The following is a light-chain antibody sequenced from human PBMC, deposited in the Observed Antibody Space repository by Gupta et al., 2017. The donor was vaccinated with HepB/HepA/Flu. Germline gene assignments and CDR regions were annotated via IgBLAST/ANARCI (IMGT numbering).Light chain of an antibody. J-gene: IGLJ1*01. CDR2: DVT. CDR1: SSDIGGYNY. Sequence: QSALTQPAAVSGSPGQSITISCTGTSSDIGGYNYVSWFQQHPGKAPKLIIFDVTKRPSGISNRFSGSKSGNTASLTISGLQTEDEADYYCCSFIDSTIRLYVFGTGTKVTVL. CDR3: CSFIDSTIRLYV. V-gene: IGLV2-14*03.